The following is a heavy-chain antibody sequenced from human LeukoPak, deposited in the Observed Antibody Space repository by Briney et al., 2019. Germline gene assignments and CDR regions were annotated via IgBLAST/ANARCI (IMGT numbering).Heavy chain of an antibody. J-gene: IGHJ4*02. CDR3: ARDFLGSSGCDY. CDR1: GGSISSSSYY. CDR2: IYYSGST. D-gene: IGHD6-19*01. Sequence: PSETLSLTCTVSGGSISSSSYYWGWIRQPPGKGLEWIGSIYYSGSTYYNPSLKSRVTISVDTSKNQFSLKLSSVTAADTAVYYCARDFLGSSGCDYWGQGTLVTVSS. V-gene: IGHV4-39*07.